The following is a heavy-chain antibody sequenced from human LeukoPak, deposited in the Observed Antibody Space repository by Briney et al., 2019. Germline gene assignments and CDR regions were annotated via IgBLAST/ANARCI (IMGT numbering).Heavy chain of an antibody. Sequence: ASVKVSCKASGYTFTSYYMHWVRQAPGQGLEWMGIINPSGGSTSYAQKFQGRVTMTRDTSTSTVYMELSSLRSEDTAVYYCARSAPSGYSYGGAFDIWGQGTMVIVSS. CDR3: ARSAPSGYSYGGAFDI. J-gene: IGHJ3*02. V-gene: IGHV1-46*01. CDR1: GYTFTSYY. D-gene: IGHD5-18*01. CDR2: INPSGGST.